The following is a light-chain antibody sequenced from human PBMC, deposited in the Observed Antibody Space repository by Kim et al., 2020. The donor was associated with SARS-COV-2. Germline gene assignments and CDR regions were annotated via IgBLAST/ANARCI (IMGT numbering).Light chain of an antibody. V-gene: IGLV2-14*03. CDR2: AVS. CDR3: SSYTRSSSFR. Sequence: QSALTQPASVSGSPGQSITISCTGTSSDIGGYNFVSWYQQHPGKAPKLMIYAVSKRPSGVSNRFSGSKSGNTASLTISGLQAEDEADYYCSSYTRSSSFRFGGGTKVTVL. J-gene: IGLJ3*02. CDR1: SSDIGGYNF.